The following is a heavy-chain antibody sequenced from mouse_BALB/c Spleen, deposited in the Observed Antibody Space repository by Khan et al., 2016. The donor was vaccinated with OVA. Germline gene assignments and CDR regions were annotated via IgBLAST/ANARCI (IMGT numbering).Heavy chain of an antibody. CDR1: GFNIRDNY. V-gene: IGHV14-3*02. Sequence: DVQLQQSGAELVKPGASVQLSCTASGFNIRDNYIHWVKQRPDQGLEWIGRIAPANGTVTSDPKFQGQATITADTSSHTAYLQVSSLTSADSAVSYWAHPAYDPRYVDVWGAGTTVNVSS. CDR2: IAPANGTV. J-gene: IGHJ1*01. CDR3: AHPAYDPRYVDV. D-gene: IGHD2-3*01.